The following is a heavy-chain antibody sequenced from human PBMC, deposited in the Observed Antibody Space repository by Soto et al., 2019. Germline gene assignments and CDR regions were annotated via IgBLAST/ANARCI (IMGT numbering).Heavy chain of an antibody. CDR1: GFTFSSYA. CDR3: ARDGSAAFDY. D-gene: IGHD5-12*01. Sequence: QVQLVESGGGVVQPGRSLRLSCAASGFTFSSYAMHWVRQAPGKGLEWVAVISYDGSNKYYADSMKGRFTISRDNSKNTLYLQMNSLRAEDTAVYYCARDGSAAFDYWGQGTLVTVSS. J-gene: IGHJ4*02. CDR2: ISYDGSNK. V-gene: IGHV3-30-3*01.